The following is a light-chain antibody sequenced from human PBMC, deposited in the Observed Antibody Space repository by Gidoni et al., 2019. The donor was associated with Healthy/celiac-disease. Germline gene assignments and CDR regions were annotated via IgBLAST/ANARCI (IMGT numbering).Light chain of an antibody. Sequence: EVVMTQSPATLSVSPVERATLSCRASQSVSSILAWYQQKPGQAPRLLIYGASTRATGIPARLRGSGSGTEFTLTISSLQSEDFAVYYCQQYNNWPPLTFGGGTKVEIK. V-gene: IGKV3-15*01. CDR2: GAS. J-gene: IGKJ4*01. CDR3: QQYNNWPPLT. CDR1: QSVSSI.